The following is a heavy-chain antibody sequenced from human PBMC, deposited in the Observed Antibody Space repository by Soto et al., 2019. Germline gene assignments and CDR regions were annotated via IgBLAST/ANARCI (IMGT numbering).Heavy chain of an antibody. J-gene: IGHJ6*02. V-gene: IGHV3-23*01. CDR1: GFTFSSYA. CDR3: AKDKEMRARGYYYYYGMDV. CDR2: ISGSGGST. Sequence: EVQLLESGGGLVQPGGSLRLSCAASGFTFSSYAMSWVRQAPGKGLEWVSAISGSGGSTYYADSVKGRFTISRDNSKNTLYLQMNSLRAEDTAVYYCAKDKEMRARGYYYYYGMDVWGQGTTVTVSS.